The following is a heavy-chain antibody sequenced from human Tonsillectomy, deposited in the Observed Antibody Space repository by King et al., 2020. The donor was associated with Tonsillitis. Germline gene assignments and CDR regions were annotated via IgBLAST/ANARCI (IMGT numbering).Heavy chain of an antibody. Sequence: VQLVESGGGLVQPGGSLRLSCAASGFTFSSYAMSWVRQAPGKGLEWVSVIYSGGSSTYYADSVKGRFTISRDNSKNTLYLQMNSLRADDTAVYYCAKESQQGGLYWGQGTLVTVSS. CDR1: GFTFSSYA. V-gene: IGHV3-23*03. J-gene: IGHJ4*02. CDR3: AKESQQGGLY. D-gene: IGHD6-13*01. CDR2: IYSGGSST.